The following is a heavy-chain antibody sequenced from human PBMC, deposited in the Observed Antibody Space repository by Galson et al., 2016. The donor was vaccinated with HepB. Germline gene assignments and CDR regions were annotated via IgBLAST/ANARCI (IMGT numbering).Heavy chain of an antibody. V-gene: IGHV3-21*01. CDR3: ARGRDSGVVYAMVFDN. CDR1: GFTFSAYS. Sequence: SLRLSCAASGFTFSAYSMNWVRQAPGKGLEWVSSIGSSGSFVKYADSVKGRFTISRDSAKTSLYLQMSSLRSEDTAIYYCARGRDSGVVYAMVFDNWGRGTLVTVSS. CDR2: IGSSGSFV. D-gene: IGHD2-8*02. J-gene: IGHJ4*02.